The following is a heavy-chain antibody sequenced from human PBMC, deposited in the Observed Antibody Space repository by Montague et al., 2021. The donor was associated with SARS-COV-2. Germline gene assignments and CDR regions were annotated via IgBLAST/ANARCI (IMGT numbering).Heavy chain of an antibody. CDR3: ARERGYQQPSGWFDP. D-gene: IGHD2-2*01. V-gene: IGHV4-59*01. CDR1: GGSISSYY. Sequence: SETRSLTCTVSGGSISSYYWSWIRQPPGKGLEWIGYIYYNGTTNYSPSLKGRVSISVDTSKNQFSLEMNSVTAADTAVYYCARERGYQQPSGWFDPWGQGTLVTVSS. CDR2: IYYNGTT. J-gene: IGHJ5*02.